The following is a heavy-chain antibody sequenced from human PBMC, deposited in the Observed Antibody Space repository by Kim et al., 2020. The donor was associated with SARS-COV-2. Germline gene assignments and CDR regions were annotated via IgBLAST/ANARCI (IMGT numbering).Heavy chain of an antibody. Sequence: ASVKVSCKASGYTFTSYAMHWVRQAPGQRLEWMGWINAGNGNTKYSQKFQGRVTITRDTSASTAYMELSSLRSEDTAVYYCARGMAVGYGMEVWGQGTTVTVSS. D-gene: IGHD2-8*01. J-gene: IGHJ6*02. CDR2: INAGNGNT. CDR1: GYTFTSYA. V-gene: IGHV1-3*01. CDR3: ARGMAVGYGMEV.